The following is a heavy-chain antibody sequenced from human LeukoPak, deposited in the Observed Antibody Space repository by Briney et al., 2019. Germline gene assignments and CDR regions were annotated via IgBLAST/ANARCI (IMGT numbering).Heavy chain of an antibody. V-gene: IGHV4-30-4*08. Sequence: SETLSLTCTVSGGSLSSGNYYWSWIRQPPGKGLEWIAYIYYSGSTYYNPSLKSRITMSIDTSKNQFSLKLNSVTAADTAIYYCASRLAATGDFDYWCQGTLVTVSS. D-gene: IGHD6-25*01. CDR1: GGSLSSGNYY. CDR3: ASRLAATGDFDY. J-gene: IGHJ4*02. CDR2: IYYSGST.